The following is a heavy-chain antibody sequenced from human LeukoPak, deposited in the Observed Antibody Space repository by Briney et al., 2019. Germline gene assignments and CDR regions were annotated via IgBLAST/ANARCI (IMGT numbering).Heavy chain of an antibody. D-gene: IGHD5-18*01. V-gene: IGHV4-39*01. CDR1: GGSISSRSAY. Sequence: SETLSLTCTVSGGSISSRSAYWGWIRQPPGKGLEWIGSIYYSKNTYYNPSLKSRVTISADTSKNQFSLTLGSVSATDTAVYYCVSPRGFSYGYFDYWGQGTLVTVSS. J-gene: IGHJ4*02. CDR2: IYYSKNT. CDR3: VSPRGFSYGYFDY.